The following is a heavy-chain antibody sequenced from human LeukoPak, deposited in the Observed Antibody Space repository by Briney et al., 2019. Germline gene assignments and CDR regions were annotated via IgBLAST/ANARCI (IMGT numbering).Heavy chain of an antibody. Sequence: SETLSLTCAVYGGSFSGYYWSWIRQPPGKGLEWIGEINHSGSTNYNPSLKSRVTISVDTSKNQFSLKLSSVTAADTAVYYCARGGSGSYYLPYYYYMDVWGKGTTVTISS. CDR3: ARGGSGSYYLPYYYYMDV. CDR1: GGSFSGYY. D-gene: IGHD3-10*01. CDR2: INHSGST. J-gene: IGHJ6*03. V-gene: IGHV4-34*01.